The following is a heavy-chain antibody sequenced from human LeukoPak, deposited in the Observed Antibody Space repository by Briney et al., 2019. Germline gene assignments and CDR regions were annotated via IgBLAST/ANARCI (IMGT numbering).Heavy chain of an antibody. D-gene: IGHD3-22*01. V-gene: IGHV4-59*01. CDR3: ARAHYYDSSGYYRPRIFDI. CDR1: GGSISSYY. Sequence: ASETLSLTCTVSGGSISSYYWSWIRQPPGKGLEWIGYICYSGSPNYNPSLKSRDTISVDTSKNQFSLKLSSVTAADTAVYYCARAHYYDSSGYYRPRIFDIWGQGTMVTVSS. CDR2: ICYSGSP. J-gene: IGHJ3*02.